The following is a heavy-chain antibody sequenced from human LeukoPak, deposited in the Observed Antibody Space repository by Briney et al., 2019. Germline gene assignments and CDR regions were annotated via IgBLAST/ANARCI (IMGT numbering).Heavy chain of an antibody. J-gene: IGHJ4*02. V-gene: IGHV3-13*01. D-gene: IGHD3-10*01. CDR2: IGTAGDT. Sequence: GGSLRLSCAASGFTFSSYDMHWVRQTTGKGLEWVSAIGTAGDTYYPGSVKGRFTISRENAKNSLYLRMNSLRAEDTAVYYCARVDRLRVFDYWGQGTLVTVSS. CDR1: GFTFSSYD. CDR3: ARVDRLRVFDY.